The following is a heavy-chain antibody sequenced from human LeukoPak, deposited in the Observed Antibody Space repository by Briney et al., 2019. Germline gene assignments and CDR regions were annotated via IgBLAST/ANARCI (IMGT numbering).Heavy chain of an antibody. D-gene: IGHD4-11*01. CDR3: AKVGSDYRPYNWFDP. CDR1: GFTFSNYA. V-gene: IGHV3-30-3*01. Sequence: PGGSLRLSCAASGFTFSNYAMHWVRQAPGKGLEWVAVISDDGSNKYYADSVKGRFTISRDNSKNTLYVQMNSLRAEDTAVYYCAKVGSDYRPYNWFDPWGQGTLVTVSS. CDR2: ISDDGSNK. J-gene: IGHJ5*02.